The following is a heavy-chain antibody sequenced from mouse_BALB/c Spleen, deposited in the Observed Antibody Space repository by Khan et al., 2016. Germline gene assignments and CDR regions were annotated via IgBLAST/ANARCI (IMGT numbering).Heavy chain of an antibody. CDR3: ARRESFNWMFAY. CDR2: INPNNGGT. Sequence: VQLQQPGPELVKPGASVKISCKTSGYTITEYSMHWVKQSHGKSLEWIGGINPNNGGTNYNQKFKGKATLTIDKSSSTAYMELRSLTSEDSAVYYCARRESFNWMFAYWGQGTLVTVSA. CDR1: GYTITEYS. J-gene: IGHJ3*01. V-gene: IGHV1-22*01.